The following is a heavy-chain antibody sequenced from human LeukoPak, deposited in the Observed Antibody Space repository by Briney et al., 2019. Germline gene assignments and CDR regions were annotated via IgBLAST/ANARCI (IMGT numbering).Heavy chain of an antibody. CDR2: MNPYSGGT. CDR1: GYTFTGYY. Sequence: ASVKVSCKASGYTFTGYYMHWVRQAPGQGVEWMGWMNPYSGGTNYAQKFQRRVTQTRDTSISTAYMELRSLRSDDTAVYYCARVFSYYYDSSAPRDWGQGTLVTVSS. J-gene: IGHJ4*02. CDR3: ARVFSYYYDSSAPRD. V-gene: IGHV1-2*02. D-gene: IGHD3-22*01.